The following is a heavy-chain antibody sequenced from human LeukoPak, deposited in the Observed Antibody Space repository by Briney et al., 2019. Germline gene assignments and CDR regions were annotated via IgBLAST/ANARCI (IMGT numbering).Heavy chain of an antibody. V-gene: IGHV3-23*01. Sequence: GGSLRLSCAASGFTFGSYAMSWARQAPGKGLEWVSAISGSGGYTYYADSVKGRFTISRDNSKNTLYLQMNSLRAEDTAVYFCAKVKGYCSSTSCYTDYFDYWGQGTLVTVSS. CDR3: AKVKGYCSSTSCYTDYFDY. CDR2: ISGSGGYT. J-gene: IGHJ4*02. CDR1: GFTFGSYA. D-gene: IGHD2-2*02.